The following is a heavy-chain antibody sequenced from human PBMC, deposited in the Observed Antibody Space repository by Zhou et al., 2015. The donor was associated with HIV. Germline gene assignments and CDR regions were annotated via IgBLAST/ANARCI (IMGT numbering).Heavy chain of an antibody. CDR1: GYDFTKFY. CDR3: ARDATYYYGSGSLRYSPGF. Sequence: QVHLEQSGAEVKKPGASVNISCGTSGYDFTKFYVHWVRQAPGQGPVWIGIIDPSGGGARFAEEFQGRVTMTRDTSTSTVFMEVSRLTSEDTAVYFCARDATYYYGSGSLRYSPGFWGQGTLVIVSA. CDR2: IDPSGGGA. D-gene: IGHD3-10*01. J-gene: IGHJ4*02. V-gene: IGHV1-46*01.